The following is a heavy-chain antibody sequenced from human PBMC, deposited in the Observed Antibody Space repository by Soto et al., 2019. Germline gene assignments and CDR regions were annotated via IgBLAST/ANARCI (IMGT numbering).Heavy chain of an antibody. CDR1: GF. Sequence: EVQVLESGGGLVQPGGSLRLSCAASGFMSWVGQAQGKGLVWVSALSDYGANTYYVDSVKGRFTISRDTAKITLYLQMNSLRAEDTAVYYCAKGFSGHYYDFRGQGTLVTVSS. J-gene: IGHJ4*02. CDR2: LSDYGANT. D-gene: IGHD3-22*01. CDR3: AKGFSGHYYDF. V-gene: IGHV3-23*01.